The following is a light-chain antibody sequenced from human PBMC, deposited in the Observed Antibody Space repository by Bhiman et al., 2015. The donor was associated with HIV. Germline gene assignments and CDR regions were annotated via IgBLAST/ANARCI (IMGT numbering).Light chain of an antibody. V-gene: IGLV2-14*03. CDR2: DVT. J-gene: IGLJ1*01. CDR1: SSDVGGYNY. CDR3: CSYAGSSPHYV. Sequence: QSALTQPASVSGSPGQSITISCTGTSSDVGGYNYVSWYQQYPGKAPKLIIYDVTNRPSGVSDRFSGSKSDTTASLTISGLQAEDEADYYCCSYAGSSPHYVFGSGTKVTVL.